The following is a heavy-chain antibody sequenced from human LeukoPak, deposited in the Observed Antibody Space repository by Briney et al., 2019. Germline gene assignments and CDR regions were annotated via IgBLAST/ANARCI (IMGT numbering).Heavy chain of an antibody. J-gene: IGHJ4*02. Sequence: PGGSLRLSCAASGFTFSDFYMNWIRQAPGKGLEWVSYISSSGSTTYYADSVKGRFTISRDNAKNSLYLQMNSLRAEDTAVYYCARDKVVGATYLDYWGQGTLVTVSS. D-gene: IGHD2-15*01. V-gene: IGHV3-11*04. CDR1: GFTFSDFY. CDR2: ISSSGSTT. CDR3: ARDKVVGATYLDY.